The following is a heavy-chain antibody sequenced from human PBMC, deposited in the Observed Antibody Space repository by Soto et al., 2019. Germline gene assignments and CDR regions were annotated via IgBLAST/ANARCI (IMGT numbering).Heavy chain of an antibody. CDR1: GVNFATCG. Sequence: PGEGLKISGKHSGVNFATCGIAGLSHMPGKGLEWMGTIYPDDSDTRYSPSFQGQVTISADKSITTAYLQWNSLKASDTAVYYCAIRRDGGSYNVFAIWGQGTTVPGSS. CDR3: AIRRDGGSYNVFAI. CDR2: IYPDDSDT. J-gene: IGHJ3*02. D-gene: IGHD1-26*01. V-gene: IGHV5-51*01.